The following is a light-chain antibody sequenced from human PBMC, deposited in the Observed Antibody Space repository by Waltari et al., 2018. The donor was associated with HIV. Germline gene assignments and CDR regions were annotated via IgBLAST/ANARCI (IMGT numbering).Light chain of an antibody. J-gene: IGLJ2*01. Sequence: QSVLTQPPSASGTPGQRVTISCSGNRSNIGSNYVDWYQPLPGTAPKLLICGVKQRPSGVPDGFACSKSGTSASLAISGLRSEDEVDYYCAAWDDSLSGVVFGGGTKLTVL. CDR1: RSNIGSNY. CDR2: GVK. V-gene: IGLV1-47*01. CDR3: AAWDDSLSGVV.